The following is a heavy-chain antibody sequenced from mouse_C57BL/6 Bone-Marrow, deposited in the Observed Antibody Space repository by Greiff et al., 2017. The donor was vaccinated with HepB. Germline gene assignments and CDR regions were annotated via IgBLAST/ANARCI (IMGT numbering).Heavy chain of an antibody. CDR1: GYTFTSYW. CDR3: ARFSSGLDY. D-gene: IGHD3-2*02. V-gene: IGHV1-52*01. CDR2: IDPSDSET. J-gene: IGHJ2*01. Sequence: VQLQQPGAELVRPGSSVKLSCKASGYTFTSYWMHWVKPRPIQGLEGIGNIDPSDSETHYNQKFKDKATLTVDKSSSTAYMQLSSLTSEGSAVYYCARFSSGLDYWGQGPTLTVSS.